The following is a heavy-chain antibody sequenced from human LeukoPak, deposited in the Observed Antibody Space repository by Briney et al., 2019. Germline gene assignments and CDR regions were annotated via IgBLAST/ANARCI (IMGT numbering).Heavy chain of an antibody. CDR1: GFTFSSYG. D-gene: IGHD3-10*01. CDR2: IWYDGSNK. V-gene: IGHV3-33*01. CDR3: AREGHYYGSGSYYSNWFDP. Sequence: PGGSLRLSCAASGFTFSSYGTHWVRQAPGKGLEWVAVIWYDGSNKYYADSVKGRFTISRDNSKNTLYLQMNSLRAEDTAVYYCAREGHYYGSGSYYSNWFDPWGQGTLVTVSS. J-gene: IGHJ5*02.